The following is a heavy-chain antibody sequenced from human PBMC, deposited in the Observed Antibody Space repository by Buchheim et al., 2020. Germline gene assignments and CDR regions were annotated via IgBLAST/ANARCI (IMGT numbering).Heavy chain of an antibody. J-gene: IGHJ4*02. CDR1: GFTFSSYA. V-gene: IGHV3-30-3*01. D-gene: IGHD3-22*01. Sequence: QVQLVESGGGVVQPGRSLRLSCAASGFTFSSYAMHWVRQAPGKGLEWVAVISYDGSNKYYADSVKGRFTISRDNSKNTLYLQMNSLRAEDTAVYYSASPRIVVMLLVNVAHWGQVTL. CDR3: ASPRIVVMLLVNVAH. CDR2: ISYDGSNK.